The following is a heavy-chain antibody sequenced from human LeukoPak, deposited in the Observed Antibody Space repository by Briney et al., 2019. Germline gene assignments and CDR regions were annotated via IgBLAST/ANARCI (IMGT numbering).Heavy chain of an antibody. CDR3: ARVIAAAGRSRFDY. Sequence: PSETLSLTCAVSGGSFRGYYWSWIRQPPGKGLEWIGEINHSGSTNHNPPPKSRVTISVDTSKNQFSLKLSSVTAADTAVYYCARVIAAAGRSRFDYWGQGTLVTVSS. V-gene: IGHV4-34*01. CDR1: GGSFRGYY. D-gene: IGHD6-13*01. CDR2: INHSGST. J-gene: IGHJ4*02.